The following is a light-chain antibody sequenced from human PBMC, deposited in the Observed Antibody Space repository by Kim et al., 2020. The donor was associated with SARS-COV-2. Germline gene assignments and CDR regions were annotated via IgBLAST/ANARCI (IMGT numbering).Light chain of an antibody. V-gene: IGKV3-20*01. J-gene: IGKJ4*01. Sequence: PGERATLSCSASQSVSSSYLAWYQQKPGQAPRLLIYGASSRATGIPDRFSGSGSGTEFTLTISRLEPEDFAVYYCQQYGSSPGITFGGGTKVDIK. CDR2: GAS. CDR3: QQYGSSPGIT. CDR1: QSVSSSY.